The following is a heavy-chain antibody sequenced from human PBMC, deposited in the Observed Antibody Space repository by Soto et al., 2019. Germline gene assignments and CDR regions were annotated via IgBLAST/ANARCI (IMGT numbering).Heavy chain of an antibody. CDR3: ARFGVLRFLGWLLWDGMDV. V-gene: IGHV4-34*01. J-gene: IGHJ6*02. CDR2: INHSGST. Sequence: SETLSLTCAVYGGSFSGYYWSWIRQPPGKGLEWIGEINHSGSTNYNPSLKSRVTISVDTSKNQFSLKLSSVTAADTAVYYCARFGVLRFLGWLLWDGMDVWGQGTTVTVSS. CDR1: GGSFSGYY. D-gene: IGHD3-3*01.